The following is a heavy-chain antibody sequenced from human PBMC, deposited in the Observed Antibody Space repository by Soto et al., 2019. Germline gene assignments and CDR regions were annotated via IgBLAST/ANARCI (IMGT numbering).Heavy chain of an antibody. D-gene: IGHD5-12*01. CDR2: IYYSGST. J-gene: IGHJ4*02. CDR1: GGSISSGGYY. CDR3: ARDLGGDSGYEFDY. Sequence: SETLYLTCTVSGGSISSGGYYWSWIRQHPGKGLEWIGYIYYSGSTYYNPSLKSRVTISVDTSKNQFSLKLSSVTAADTAVYYCARDLGGDSGYEFDYWGQGTLVTVSS. V-gene: IGHV4-31*03.